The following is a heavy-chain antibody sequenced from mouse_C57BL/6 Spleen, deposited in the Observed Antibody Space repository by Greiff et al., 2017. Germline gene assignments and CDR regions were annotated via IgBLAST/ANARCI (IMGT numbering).Heavy chain of an antibody. D-gene: IGHD1-1*01. V-gene: IGHV5-4*03. CDR1: GFTFSSYA. Sequence: DVKLVESGGGLVKPGGSLKLSCAASGFTFSSYAMSWVRQTPENRLEWVATISDGGSYTYYPDNVKGRFTISRDNAKNTLYLQMSHLKSEDTAMYYCARTTTVVYYFDYWGQGTTLTVSS. CDR2: ISDGGSYT. J-gene: IGHJ2*01. CDR3: ARTTTVVYYFDY.